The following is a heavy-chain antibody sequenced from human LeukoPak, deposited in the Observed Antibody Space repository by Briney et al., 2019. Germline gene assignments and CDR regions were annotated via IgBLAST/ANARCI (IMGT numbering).Heavy chain of an antibody. Sequence: GSLRLSCAASGFTFSRYSMNWVRQAPGKGLEWIGYIFFTGTTQYNSPLRSRASISMDTSKNQVSLILSSVTAADTAVHYCVRAFARIVWGKGTTVIVSS. V-gene: IGHV4-59*12. D-gene: IGHD3-3*02. J-gene: IGHJ6*03. CDR2: IFFTGTT. CDR1: GFTFSRYS. CDR3: VRAFARIV.